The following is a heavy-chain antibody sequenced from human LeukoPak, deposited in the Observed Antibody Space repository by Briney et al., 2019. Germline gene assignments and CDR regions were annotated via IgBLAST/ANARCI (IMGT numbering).Heavy chain of an antibody. V-gene: IGHV3-21*01. CDR3: ARSPVDGMSWYFDL. D-gene: IGHD6-19*01. Sequence: GESLKISCAASGFTFSSHTINWIRQAPGKGLEWVSSISRSSTYVKYADSIEGRFAISRDDAKKSLFLQMQSLRVEDTAVYYCARSPVDGMSWYFDLWGRGTLVTVSS. CDR1: GFTFSSHT. J-gene: IGHJ2*01. CDR2: ISRSSTYV.